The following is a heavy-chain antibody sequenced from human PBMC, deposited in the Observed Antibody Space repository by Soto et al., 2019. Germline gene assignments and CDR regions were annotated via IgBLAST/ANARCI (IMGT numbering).Heavy chain of an antibody. CDR3: TRFLTMIVVVSQHGMDV. D-gene: IGHD3-22*01. V-gene: IGHV3-49*03. J-gene: IGHJ6*02. CDR2: IRSKDYGGTP. Sequence: GGSLRLSCTTSGFSFDDYGMSWFRQAPGKGLEWVGFIRSKDYGGTPEYAASVKGRFTISRDDSKSIAYLQKDSLKSEDSAVYYCTRFLTMIVVVSQHGMDVWGQGTTVTVSS. CDR1: GFSFDDYG.